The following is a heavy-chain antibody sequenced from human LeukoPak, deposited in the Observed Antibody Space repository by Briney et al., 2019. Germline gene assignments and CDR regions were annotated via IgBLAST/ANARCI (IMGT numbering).Heavy chain of an antibody. CDR1: GFTFSSYA. Sequence: GGSLRLSCAASGFTFSSYAMHWVRQAPGKGLEWVSSISSSSSYIYYADSVKGRFTISRDNAKNSLYLQMNSLRAEDTAVYYCARARGIGLFGYWGQGTLVTVSS. CDR2: ISSSSSYI. V-gene: IGHV3-21*01. CDR3: ARARGIGLFGY. D-gene: IGHD3-16*01. J-gene: IGHJ4*02.